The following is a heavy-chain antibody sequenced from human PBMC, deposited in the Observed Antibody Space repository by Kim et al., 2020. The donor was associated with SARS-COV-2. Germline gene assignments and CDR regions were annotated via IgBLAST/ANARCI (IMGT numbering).Heavy chain of an antibody. CDR1: GYTFTTYG. J-gene: IGHJ4*02. CDR2: INTNTGNP. D-gene: IGHD3-22*01. Sequence: ASVKVSCKASGYTFTTYGMNWVRQAPGQGLEWMGWINTNTGNPTFAQGFTGRFVFSLDTSVSTAYLQISSLEAEDTAGYYCARTFYDSSAYYYIDYWGQG. CDR3: ARTFYDSSAYYYIDY. V-gene: IGHV7-4-1*02.